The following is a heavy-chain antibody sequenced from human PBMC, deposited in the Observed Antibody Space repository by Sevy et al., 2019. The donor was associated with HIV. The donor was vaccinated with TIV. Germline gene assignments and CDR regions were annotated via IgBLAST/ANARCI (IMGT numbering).Heavy chain of an antibody. CDR1: GFTFSSYA. Sequence: GGSLRLSCAGSGFTFSSYAMSWVRQAPGKGLEWVSEISGIGGSTYYADSVKGRFTISRDNSKNTLYLQMNSLRVDETAVYYCAKDRGIAAANDAFDIWGQGTMVTVSS. J-gene: IGHJ3*02. CDR2: ISGIGGST. CDR3: AKDRGIAAANDAFDI. D-gene: IGHD6-13*01. V-gene: IGHV3-23*01.